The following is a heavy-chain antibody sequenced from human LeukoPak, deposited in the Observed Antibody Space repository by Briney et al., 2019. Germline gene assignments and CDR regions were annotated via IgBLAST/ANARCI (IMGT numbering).Heavy chain of an antibody. D-gene: IGHD5-24*01. CDR2: INSDGSST. Sequence: PGGSLRLSCAASGFTFSSYWMHWVRQAPGKGLMWVSRINSDGSSTSYADSVKGRFTISRDDAKNTLYLQMNSLRAEDTAVYYCARDRDGYKPFDYWGQGTLVTVSS. CDR1: GFTFSSYW. V-gene: IGHV3-74*01. CDR3: ARDRDGYKPFDY. J-gene: IGHJ4*02.